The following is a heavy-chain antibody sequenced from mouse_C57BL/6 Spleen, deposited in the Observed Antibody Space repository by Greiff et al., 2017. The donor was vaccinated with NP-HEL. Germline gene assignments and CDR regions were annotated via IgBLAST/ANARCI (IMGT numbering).Heavy chain of an antibody. Sequence: EVQLQQSGPELVKPGASVKISCKASGYTFTDYYMNWVKQSHGKSLEWIGDINPNNGGTSYNQKFKGKATLTVDKSSSTAYMELRSLTSEDSAVYYCARERWLLQGFAYWGQGTLVTVSA. CDR2: INPNNGGT. CDR1: GYTFTDYY. J-gene: IGHJ3*01. V-gene: IGHV1-26*01. CDR3: ARERWLLQGFAY. D-gene: IGHD2-3*01.